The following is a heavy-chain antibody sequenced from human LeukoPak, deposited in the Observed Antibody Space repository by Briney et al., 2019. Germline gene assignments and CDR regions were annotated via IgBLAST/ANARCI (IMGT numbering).Heavy chain of an antibody. Sequence: SLSVSSTASRYAFTTFVISTGRRAPGPRGKGMGGMSSYIVKTNYAQKLQGRITMYTDTSTGTVYMDLRSLRSDDTYVYYCARRVAVARRDDFDIWGQGTMVTVSS. CDR3: ARRVAVARRDDFDI. J-gene: IGHJ3*02. D-gene: IGHD6-19*01. CDR1: RYAFTTFV. CDR2: MSSYIVKT. V-gene: IGHV1-18*01.